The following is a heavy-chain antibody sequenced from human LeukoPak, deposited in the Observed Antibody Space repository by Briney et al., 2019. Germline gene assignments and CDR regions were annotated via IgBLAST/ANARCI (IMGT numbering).Heavy chain of an antibody. CDR3: AREYYYDSSGSSRFDY. CDR2: ISYDGSNK. V-gene: IGHV3-30-3*01. J-gene: IGHJ4*02. D-gene: IGHD3-22*01. CDR1: GFTFSSYA. Sequence: QPGGSLRLSCAASGFTFSSYAMHWVRQAPGKGLECMAVISYDGSNKYYADSVKGRFTISRDNSKNTLYLQMNSLRAEDTAVYYCAREYYYDSSGSSRFDYWGQGTLVTVSS.